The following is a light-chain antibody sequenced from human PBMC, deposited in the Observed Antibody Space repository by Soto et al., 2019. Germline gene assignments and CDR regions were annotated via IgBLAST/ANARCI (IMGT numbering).Light chain of an antibody. V-gene: IGKV3-20*01. CDR3: QQYSSSPPLT. J-gene: IGKJ4*01. CDR2: GAS. Sequence: EIVLTQSPGTLSLSPGEIATLSCRASQSVSSSYLAWYQQKPGQAPRLLIYGASSRATGIPDRFSGSGSGTDFTLTISRLEPEDFAVYYCQQYSSSPPLTFGGGTQVEIK. CDR1: QSVSSSY.